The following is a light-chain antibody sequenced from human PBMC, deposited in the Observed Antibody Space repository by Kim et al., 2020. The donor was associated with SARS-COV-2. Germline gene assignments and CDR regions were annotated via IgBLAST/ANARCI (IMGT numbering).Light chain of an antibody. CDR3: QQSYSTPGT. CDR1: QTISSY. J-gene: IGKJ1*01. CDR2: AAS. Sequence: ASVGDRVSITCRASQTISSYLNWYQQKPGKAPKLLIYAASSLQSGVPSRFSGSGSGTDFTLTISSLQPEDFATYYCQQSYSTPGTFGQGTKVDIK. V-gene: IGKV1-39*01.